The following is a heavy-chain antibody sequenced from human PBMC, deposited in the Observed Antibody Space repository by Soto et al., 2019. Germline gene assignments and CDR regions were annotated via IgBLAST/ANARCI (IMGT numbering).Heavy chain of an antibody. CDR3: ARWGDMVRGDSTMDY. J-gene: IGHJ4*02. V-gene: IGHV4-34*01. D-gene: IGHD3-10*01. Sequence: QVQLQQWGAGLLKPSETLSLTCAVYGGSFSGYYWSWIRQPPGKGLEWIGEINHSGSTNYNPSLKGRVTISVDTSKNQFSLKLSSVTAADTAVYYCARWGDMVRGDSTMDYWGQGTLVTVSS. CDR2: INHSGST. CDR1: GGSFSGYY.